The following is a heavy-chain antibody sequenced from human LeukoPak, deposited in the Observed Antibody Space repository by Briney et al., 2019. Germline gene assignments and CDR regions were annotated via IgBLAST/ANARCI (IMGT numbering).Heavy chain of an antibody. CDR1: GGSISSYY. Sequence: SETLSLTCTVSGGSISSYYWSWIQQPPGKGLEWIGYIYYSGSTNYNPSLKSPVTISVDTSKNQFSLKLSSVTAADTAVYYCAREYGGTSWYYFDYWGQGTLVTVSS. V-gene: IGHV4-59*01. J-gene: IGHJ4*02. CDR2: IYYSGST. CDR3: AREYGGTSWYYFDY. D-gene: IGHD4-23*01.